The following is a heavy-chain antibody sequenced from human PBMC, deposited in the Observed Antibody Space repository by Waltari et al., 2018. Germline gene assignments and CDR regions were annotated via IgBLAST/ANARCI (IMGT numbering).Heavy chain of an antibody. J-gene: IGHJ4*02. CDR3: ARDHWGPDY. CDR2: INQEGREK. CDR1: GFTFTSYW. D-gene: IGHD7-27*01. Sequence: EVQVVESGGGLVQPGGSLRLSCAASGFTFTSYWMSWVRQAPGKGPEWVDNINQEGREKEYVDYVKGRFTISRDNAKDSLYLQMNSLRAEDTAVYFCARDHWGPDYWGQGTLVTVSS. V-gene: IGHV3-7*01.